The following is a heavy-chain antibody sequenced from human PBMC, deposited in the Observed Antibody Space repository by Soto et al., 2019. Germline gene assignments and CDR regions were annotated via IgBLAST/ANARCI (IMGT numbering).Heavy chain of an antibody. J-gene: IGHJ4*02. CDR1: GYTFTSYG. Sequence: ASVKVSCKASGYTFTSYGISWVRQAPGQGLEWMGWISAYNGNTNYAQKLQGRVTMTTDTSTSTAYMELRSLRSDDTAVYYCARVGGRVIYCAAGGNDFWGQGTLVTGSS. CDR2: ISAYNGNT. D-gene: IGHD2-15*01. CDR3: ARVGGRVIYCAAGGNDF. V-gene: IGHV1-18*04.